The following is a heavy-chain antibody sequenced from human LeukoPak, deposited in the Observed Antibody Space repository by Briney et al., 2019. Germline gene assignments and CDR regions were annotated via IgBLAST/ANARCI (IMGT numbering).Heavy chain of an antibody. D-gene: IGHD3-16*02. CDR1: GFTFSSYA. CDR2: ISYDGSNK. CDR3: ARDLRPFGGVIVRTTTGFDY. J-gene: IGHJ4*02. V-gene: IGHV3-30-3*01. Sequence: PGGSLRLSCAASGFTFSSYAMHWVRQAPGKGLEWVAVISYDGSNKYYADSVKGRFTISRDNSKNTLYLQMNSLRAEDTAVHYCARDLRPFGGVIVRTTTGFDYWGQGTLVTVSS.